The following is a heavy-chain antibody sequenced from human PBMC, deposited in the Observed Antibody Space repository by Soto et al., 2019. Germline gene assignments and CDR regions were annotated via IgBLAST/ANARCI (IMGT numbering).Heavy chain of an antibody. V-gene: IGHV3-33*01. Sequence: PGGSLRLSCAVSGFTFSNYGMHWVRQAPGKGLEWVAVIWYDGSNKYYADSVKGRFTISRDNSKNTLYLQMNSLRAEDTAVYYCASAADYYGSGSYLVDHWGQGTLVT. CDR3: ASAADYYGSGSYLVDH. J-gene: IGHJ4*02. CDR2: IWYDGSNK. CDR1: GFTFSNYG. D-gene: IGHD3-10*01.